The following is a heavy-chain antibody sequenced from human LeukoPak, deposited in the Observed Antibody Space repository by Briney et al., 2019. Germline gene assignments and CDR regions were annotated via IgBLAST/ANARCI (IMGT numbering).Heavy chain of an antibody. CDR1: GGSMTNYY. V-gene: IGHV4-4*07. J-gene: IGHJ4*02. Sequence: PSETLSLTCTVSGGSMTNYYWSWIRQPAGKGLEWIGRMYFSGRTHYNPSLKSRVTMSVDTSKNQFSLKASSVTAAGTAVYYCARVGSDGSYFDYWGQGTLVTVSS. CDR3: ARVGSDGSYFDY. CDR2: MYFSGRT. D-gene: IGHD1-26*01.